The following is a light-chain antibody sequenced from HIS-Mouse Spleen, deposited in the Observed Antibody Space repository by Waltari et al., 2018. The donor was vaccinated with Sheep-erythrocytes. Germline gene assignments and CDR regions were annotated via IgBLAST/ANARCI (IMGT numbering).Light chain of an antibody. CDR2: DVS. V-gene: IGLV2-11*01. Sequence: QSALTQPRSVSGSPGQSVTISCTGTSSDVGGYNYVSWYQQHPGKAPKLMIYDVSKRPSGFPDRVSGSKSGNTASLTISGLQAEDEADYYCCSYAGSYNHVFATGTKVTVL. CDR1: SSDVGGYNY. J-gene: IGLJ1*01. CDR3: CSYAGSYNHV.